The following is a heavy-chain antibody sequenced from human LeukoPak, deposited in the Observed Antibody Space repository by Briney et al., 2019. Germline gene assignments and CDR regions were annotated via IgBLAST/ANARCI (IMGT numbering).Heavy chain of an antibody. V-gene: IGHV3-30*18. Sequence: GGSLRLSCAASGFTFSSYGMHWVRQAPGKGLEWVAVISYDGSNKYYADSVKGRFTISRDNSKDTLYLQMNSLRAEDTAVYYCANSYDYGDYFDYWGQGTLVTVSS. CDR2: ISYDGSNK. CDR1: GFTFSSYG. D-gene: IGHD4-17*01. CDR3: ANSYDYGDYFDY. J-gene: IGHJ4*02.